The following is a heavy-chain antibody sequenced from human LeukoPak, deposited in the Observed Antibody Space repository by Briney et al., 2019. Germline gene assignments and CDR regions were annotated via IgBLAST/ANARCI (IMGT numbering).Heavy chain of an antibody. CDR1: GFTFSTYE. D-gene: IGHD3-22*01. J-gene: IGHJ5*02. Sequence: GGSLRLSCAASGFTFSTYEMNWVRQAPGKGLEWVSYISTRGTTIFYADSVKGRFTISRDNSKNTLYLQMNSLRAEDTAVYYCARESGCYDSSGYYYPSPCGNWFDPWGQGTLVTVSS. CDR3: ARESGCYDSSGYYYPSPCGNWFDP. CDR2: ISTRGTTI. V-gene: IGHV3-48*03.